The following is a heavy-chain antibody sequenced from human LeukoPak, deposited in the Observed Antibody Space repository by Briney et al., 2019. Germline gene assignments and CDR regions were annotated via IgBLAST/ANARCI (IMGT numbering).Heavy chain of an antibody. J-gene: IGHJ4*02. D-gene: IGHD1-26*01. CDR2: IIPIFGTA. Sequence: SVKVSCKASGGTFSNYAISWVRQAPGQGLEWMGGIIPIFGTANYAQKFRGRVTITADKSTRTAYMELSSLRSEDTAVYYCARDLIVGTIIRYYFDYWGQGTLVTVSS. CDR3: ARDLIVGTIIRYYFDY. CDR1: GGTFSNYA. V-gene: IGHV1-69*06.